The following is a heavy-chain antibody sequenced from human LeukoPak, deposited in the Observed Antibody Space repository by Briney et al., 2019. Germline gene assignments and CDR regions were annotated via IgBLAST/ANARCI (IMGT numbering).Heavy chain of an antibody. CDR2: IVVGSGNT. Sequence: GNSVKPSCKASGFTFTSSAVQWVRQARGQRLEWIGWIVVGSGNTNYAQKFQERVTITRDMSTSTAYIELSSLRSEDTAVYYCAADPYDYGDYVLGYWGQGTLVPVSA. J-gene: IGHJ4*02. V-gene: IGHV1-58*01. CDR3: AADPYDYGDYVLGY. D-gene: IGHD4-17*01. CDR1: GFTFTSSA.